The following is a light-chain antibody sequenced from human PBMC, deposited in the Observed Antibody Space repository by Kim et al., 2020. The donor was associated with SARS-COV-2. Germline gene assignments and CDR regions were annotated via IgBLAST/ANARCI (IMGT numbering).Light chain of an antibody. CDR2: GAS. CDR3: QQYHNWPPVT. V-gene: IGKV3-15*01. CDR1: QSLTSNY. J-gene: IGKJ4*01. Sequence: EIVLTQSPGTLSLSPGDRATLSCRASQSLTSNYLAWYQQKPGQPPRLLIYGASTRAAGVPVRFSGSGSGTDFTLTISSLQSEDFVIYFCQQYHNWPPVTFGGGTKVDIK.